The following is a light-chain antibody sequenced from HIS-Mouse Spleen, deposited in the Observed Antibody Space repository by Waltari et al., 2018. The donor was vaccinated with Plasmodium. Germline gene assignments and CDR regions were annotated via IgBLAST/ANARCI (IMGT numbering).Light chain of an antibody. V-gene: IGLV3-1*01. CDR3: QAWDSSTVV. Sequence: SYELTEPPSVSVSPGRTASIVCSGDVSGDKYPCWYQQKPGQSPVLVIYQDSKRPSGIPERFSGSNSGNTATLTISGTQAMDEADYYCQAWDSSTVVFGGGTKLTVL. CDR1: VSGDKY. J-gene: IGLJ2*01. CDR2: QDS.